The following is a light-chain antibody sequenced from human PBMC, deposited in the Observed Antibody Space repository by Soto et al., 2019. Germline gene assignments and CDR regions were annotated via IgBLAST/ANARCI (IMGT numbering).Light chain of an antibody. CDR1: QTVTKNY. CDR2: DAF. J-gene: IGKJ1*01. Sequence: EIVLTQSQGTLSLSPGERATLSCRASQTVTKNYLAWYQQKPGQAPRLLIYDAFNRATGVPDRFSGSGSGTDFTLTISRLEPEDFAVYYCHQCAHSPLTFGQGTKVEIK. CDR3: HQCAHSPLT. V-gene: IGKV3-20*01.